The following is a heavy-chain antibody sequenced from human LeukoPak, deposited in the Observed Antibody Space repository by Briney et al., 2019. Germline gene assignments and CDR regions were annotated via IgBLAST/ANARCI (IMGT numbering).Heavy chain of an antibody. CDR2: ISGSGGST. CDR1: GFTFSSYA. Sequence: GGSLRLSRAASGFTFSSYAMSWVRQAPGKGLEWVSAISGSGGSTYYADSVKGRFTISRDNSKNTLYLQMNSLRAEDTAVYYCAKDKRGYSYGYDYWGQGTLVTVSS. J-gene: IGHJ4*02. D-gene: IGHD5-18*01. CDR3: AKDKRGYSYGYDY. V-gene: IGHV3-23*01.